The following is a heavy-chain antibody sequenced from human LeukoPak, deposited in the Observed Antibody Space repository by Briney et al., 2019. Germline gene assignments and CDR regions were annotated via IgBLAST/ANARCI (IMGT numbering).Heavy chain of an antibody. V-gene: IGHV1-8*01. CDR1: GYTFTSYD. D-gene: IGHD1-26*01. CDR3: ARGPKWSGSYYYFDY. Sequence: ASVKVSCKTSGYTFTSYDINWVRQATGQGLEWMGWMNPNSGNTGYAQKFQGGVTITRNTSITTAYMELSSLRSEDTAVYYCARGPKWSGSYYYFDYWGQGTLVTVSS. J-gene: IGHJ4*02. CDR2: MNPNSGNT.